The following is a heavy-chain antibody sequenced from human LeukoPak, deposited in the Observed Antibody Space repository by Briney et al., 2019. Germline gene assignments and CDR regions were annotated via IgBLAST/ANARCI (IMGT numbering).Heavy chain of an antibody. CDR1: GGSISSYY. V-gene: IGHV4-59*08. CDR3: ARQGYDILTGYIDAFDI. CDR2: ISYSGST. D-gene: IGHD3-9*01. Sequence: SETLSLTCTVSGGSISSYYWSWIRQPPGKGLEWIGYISYSGSTNYNPTLKSRVTISIDTSKNQFSLKLRSVTAADTAIYYCARQGYDILTGYIDAFDIWGQGTMVTVSS. J-gene: IGHJ3*02.